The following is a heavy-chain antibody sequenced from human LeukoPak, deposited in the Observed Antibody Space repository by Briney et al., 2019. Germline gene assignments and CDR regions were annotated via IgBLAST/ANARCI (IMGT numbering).Heavy chain of an antibody. J-gene: IGHJ4*02. D-gene: IGHD3-10*01. Sequence: GGSLRLSRAASGFTFSIYSMNWVRQAPGKGRVWGSYISSSSRYIYYADSVKGRFTISRDNAKNSLYLQMNSLRAEDTAVYYCARDLGERDSPDYWGQGTLVTVSS. CDR3: ARDLGERDSPDY. V-gene: IGHV3-21*01. CDR2: ISSSSRYI. CDR1: GFTFSIYS.